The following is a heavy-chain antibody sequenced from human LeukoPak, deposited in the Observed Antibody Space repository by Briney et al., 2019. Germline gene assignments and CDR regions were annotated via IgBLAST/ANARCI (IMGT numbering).Heavy chain of an antibody. D-gene: IGHD1-26*01. CDR2: INDAGST. J-gene: IGHJ4*02. CDR1: GGSFSGYY. Sequence: SETLSLTCAVYGGSFSGYYWSWIRQPPGKGLEWIGEINDAGSTNYNPSLKSRVVMSLDTSKNQFSLKLSSVTAADTAVYYCARDRRWDYYFDYWGQGTLVTVSS. V-gene: IGHV4-34*01. CDR3: ARDRRWDYYFDY.